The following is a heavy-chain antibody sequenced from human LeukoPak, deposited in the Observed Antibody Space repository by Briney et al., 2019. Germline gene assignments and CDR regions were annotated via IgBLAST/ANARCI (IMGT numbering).Heavy chain of an antibody. CDR1: GGSFSGYY. V-gene: IGHV4-34*01. CDR3: ARLRYCSSTSCRPGGP. D-gene: IGHD2-2*01. Sequence: SETLSLTCAVYGGSFSGYYWSWICQPPGKGLVWIGEINHSGSTNYNPSLKSRVTISVDTSKNQFSLKLSSVTAADTAVYYCARLRYCSSTSCRPGGPWGQGTLVTVSS. CDR2: INHSGST. J-gene: IGHJ5*02.